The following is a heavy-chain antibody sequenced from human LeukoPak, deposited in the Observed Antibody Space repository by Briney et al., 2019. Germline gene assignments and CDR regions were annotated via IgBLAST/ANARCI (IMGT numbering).Heavy chain of an antibody. CDR1: GFAFSNHW. CDR3: AGDAGTLESGNSDWSLNWFDS. J-gene: IGHJ5*01. D-gene: IGHD3-9*01. Sequence: GGSLRLSCAASGFAFSNHWMHWVRQVPGKGLVWVSRISTDGSATTYAAAVKGPFTISRDNDTNSLYLQTNSLSGEDTALYYSAGDAGTLESGNSDWSLNWFDSWGQGTLVTVSS. CDR2: ISTDGSAT. V-gene: IGHV3-74*01.